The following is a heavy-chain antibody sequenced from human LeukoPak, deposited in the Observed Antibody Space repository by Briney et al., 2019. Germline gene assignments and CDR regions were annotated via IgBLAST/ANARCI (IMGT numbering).Heavy chain of an antibody. J-gene: IGHJ4*02. D-gene: IGHD3-22*01. Sequence: SGGSLRLSCAASGFTFSSYWMSWVRQAPGKGLEWVANIKQDGSEKYYVDSVKGRFTISRDNAKNSLYLQMNSLRAEDTAVYYCARSPYYYDSSGYQYWGRGTLVTVSS. CDR2: IKQDGSEK. CDR1: GFTFSSYW. CDR3: ARSPYYYDSSGYQY. V-gene: IGHV3-7*01.